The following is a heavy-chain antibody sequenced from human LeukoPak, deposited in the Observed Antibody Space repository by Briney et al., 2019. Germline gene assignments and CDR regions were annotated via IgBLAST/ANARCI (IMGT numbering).Heavy chain of an antibody. Sequence: GGSLRLSCAASGFTFSSYAMSWVRQAPGKGLEWVSAISGSGGSTYYADSVKGRFTISRDNSKNTLYLQMNSLRAEDTAVYYCAKLVGATTFDYYYYYMDVWGKGTTVTVSS. J-gene: IGHJ6*03. V-gene: IGHV3-23*01. CDR3: AKLVGATTFDYYYYYMDV. CDR2: ISGSGGST. D-gene: IGHD1-26*01. CDR1: GFTFSSYA.